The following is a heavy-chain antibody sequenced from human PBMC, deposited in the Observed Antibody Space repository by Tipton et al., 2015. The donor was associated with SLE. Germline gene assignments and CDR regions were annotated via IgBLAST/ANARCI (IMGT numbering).Heavy chain of an antibody. D-gene: IGHD6-13*01. V-gene: IGHV4-59*01. J-gene: IGHJ3*02. CDR3: ASSKTAAGKVAFDI. CDR1: GGSISSYY. CDR2: IYYSGST. Sequence: PGLVKPSETLSLTCTVSGGSISSYYWSWIRQPPGKGLEWIGYIYYSGSTNYNPSLKSRVTISVDTSKNQFSLKLSSVTAADTAVYYCASSKTAAGKVAFDIWGQGTMVTVSS.